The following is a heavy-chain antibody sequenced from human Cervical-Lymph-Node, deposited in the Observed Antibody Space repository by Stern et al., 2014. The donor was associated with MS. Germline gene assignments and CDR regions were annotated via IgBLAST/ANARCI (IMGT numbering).Heavy chain of an antibody. CDR3: AREGASSGGVDY. D-gene: IGHD2-15*01. Sequence: QVQLVESGPGLVKPSETLSLICTVSGGSISSYYWSWIRQPPGKGLEWIGYVFYTGSTNYNPSLKSRVTISVDTSKDQFSLKLSSVTAADTAVYYCAREGASSGGVDYWGQGTLVTVSS. V-gene: IGHV4-59*01. CDR2: VFYTGST. J-gene: IGHJ4*02. CDR1: GGSISSYY.